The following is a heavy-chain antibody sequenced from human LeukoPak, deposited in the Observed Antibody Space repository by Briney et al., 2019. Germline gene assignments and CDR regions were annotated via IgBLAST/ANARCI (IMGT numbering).Heavy chain of an antibody. CDR3: ASCWDYGVMAFYI. CDR1: GFPFSSYD. J-gene: IGHJ3*02. D-gene: IGHD4/OR15-4a*01. V-gene: IGHV3-23*01. CDR2: ITGSGGNT. Sequence: GGSLRLSCAASGFPFSSYDMNWVRQAPGKGLEWVSLITGSGGNTYYTDSVKGRFTISRDNSNNALYLQMNSLRAEDTAVYYCASCWDYGVMAFYIWGQGTMVTVSS.